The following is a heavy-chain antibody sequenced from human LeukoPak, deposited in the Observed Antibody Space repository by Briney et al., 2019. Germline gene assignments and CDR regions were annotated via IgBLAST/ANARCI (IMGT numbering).Heavy chain of an antibody. CDR3: AKKGYYASGSYFDY. Sequence: QPGGSLRLSCAASGFIFRSHGMNWVRQAPGKGPQWVAFVRYDGNYKYYADSVNGRFTISRDNSKNTLYLQMNSLRPEDTAMYYCAKKGYYASGSYFDYWGQGTLVTVSS. CDR1: GFIFRSHG. D-gene: IGHD3-10*01. V-gene: IGHV3-30*02. J-gene: IGHJ4*02. CDR2: VRYDGNYK.